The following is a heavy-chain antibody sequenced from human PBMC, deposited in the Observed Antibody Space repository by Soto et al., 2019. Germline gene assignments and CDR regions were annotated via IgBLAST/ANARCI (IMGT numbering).Heavy chain of an antibody. CDR2: ISPRRGGT. V-gene: IGHV1-2*02. Sequence: ASVKVSCKASGYTFIDYYMHWVRQAPGQGFEWMGRISPRRGGTNYAQKFQGRVTMTWDTSLNTAYMELSSLISEDTAVYYCARPPGYISDWYYFDLWGQGTLVTVSS. CDR1: GYTFIDYY. CDR3: ARPPGYISDWYYFDL. D-gene: IGHD3-9*01. J-gene: IGHJ4*02.